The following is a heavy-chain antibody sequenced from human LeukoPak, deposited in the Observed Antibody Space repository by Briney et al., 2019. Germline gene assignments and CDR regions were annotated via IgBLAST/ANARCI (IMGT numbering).Heavy chain of an antibody. CDR2: TYYRSKWYN. D-gene: IGHD5-24*01. Sequence: SQTLSLTCAISGDSVSRNNIAWNWIRQSPSRGREWLGRTYYRSKWYNDYAVSVKSRITINPDTSKNQFSLQLNSVTPEDTAVYYCARGIGWPYFDYWGQGTLVTVSS. J-gene: IGHJ4*02. CDR1: GDSVSRNNIA. V-gene: IGHV6-1*01. CDR3: ARGIGWPYFDY.